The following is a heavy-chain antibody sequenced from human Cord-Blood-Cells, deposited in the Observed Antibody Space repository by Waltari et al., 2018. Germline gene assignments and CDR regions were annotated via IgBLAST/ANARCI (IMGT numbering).Heavy chain of an antibody. CDR2: IFWDDEK. Sequence: QITLTASGPTPVNPTQTIMLTYTFSAISLSTSGVGVGWNSQNPGKALEWLALIFWDDEKRYSPSLKSRLTITKDTSKNQAVLTMTNIDPVDTATYYCARGIAAAGTAFDIWGQGTMVTVSS. V-gene: IGHV2-5*02. CDR1: AISLSTSGVG. D-gene: IGHD6-13*01. J-gene: IGHJ3*02. CDR3: ARGIAAAGTAFDI.